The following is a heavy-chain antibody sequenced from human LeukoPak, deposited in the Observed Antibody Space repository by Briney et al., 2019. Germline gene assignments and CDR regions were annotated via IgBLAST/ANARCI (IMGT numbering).Heavy chain of an antibody. Sequence: SETLSLTCTVSGDSIDRGGYYWSWIRLHPGKGLEWIGYIYHTGSAYYNPSLRSRFIISLDASKDQISLKVRSVTAADTAVYYCARLDTSLSPDFDLWGQGALVTVSS. CDR2: IYHTGSA. CDR3: ARLDTSLSPDFDL. V-gene: IGHV4-31*03. CDR1: GDSIDRGGYY. D-gene: IGHD5-18*01. J-gene: IGHJ4*02.